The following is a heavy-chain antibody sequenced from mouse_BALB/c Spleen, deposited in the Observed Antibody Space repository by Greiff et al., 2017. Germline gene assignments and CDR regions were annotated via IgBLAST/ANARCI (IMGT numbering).Heavy chain of an antibody. J-gene: IGHJ3*01. CDR3: AREAERLRRGFAY. V-gene: IGHV3-8*02. CDR1: GDSITSGY. CDR2: ISYSGST. D-gene: IGHD2-2*01. Sequence: DVQLQESGPSLVKPSQTLSLTCSVTGDSITSGYWNWIRKFPGNKLEYMGYISYSGSTYYNPSLKSRISITRDTSKNQYYLQLNSVTTEDTATYYCAREAERLRRGFAYWGQGTLVTVSA.